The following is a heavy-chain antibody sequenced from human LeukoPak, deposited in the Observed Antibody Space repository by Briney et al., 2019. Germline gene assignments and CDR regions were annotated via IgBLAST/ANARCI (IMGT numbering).Heavy chain of an antibody. D-gene: IGHD3-22*01. CDR3: ARRAPHYYDSSGYSKSFDY. V-gene: IGHV4-30-2*01. CDR2: IYHSGST. J-gene: IGHJ4*02. CDR1: GGSISSGGYS. Sequence: SETLSLTCAVSGGSISSGGYSWSWIRQPPGKGLEWIGYIYHSGSTYYNPSLKSRVTISVDTSKNQFSLKLSSVTAADTAVYYCARRAPHYYDSSGYSKSFDYWGQGTLVTVSS.